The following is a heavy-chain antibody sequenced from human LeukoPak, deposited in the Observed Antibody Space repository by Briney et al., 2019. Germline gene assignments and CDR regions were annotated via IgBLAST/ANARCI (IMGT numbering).Heavy chain of an antibody. CDR1: GYTFTSYG. CDR2: ISAYNGNT. D-gene: IGHD3-10*01. Sequence: ASVKVSCKASGYTFTSYGISWVRQAPGQGLEWMGWISAYNGNTNYAQKLQGRVTMTTDTSTSTAYMELRSLRSDDTAVYYCARFFGEYNYPAGTIDYWGQGTLVTVSS. J-gene: IGHJ4*02. CDR3: ARFFGEYNYPAGTIDY. V-gene: IGHV1-18*01.